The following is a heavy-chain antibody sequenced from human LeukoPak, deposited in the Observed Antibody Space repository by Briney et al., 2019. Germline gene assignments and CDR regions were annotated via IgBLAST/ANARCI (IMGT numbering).Heavy chain of an antibody. CDR2: ISGSGGST. V-gene: IGHV3-23*01. D-gene: IGHD3-9*01. J-gene: IGHJ4*02. CDR1: GFTFSSYG. Sequence: GGSLRLSCAASGFTFSSYGMHWVRQAPGKGLEWVSAISGSGGSTYYADSVKGRFTISRDNSKNTLYLQMNSLRAEDTAVYYCAKDMRFDWTPYYFDYWGQGTLVTVSS. CDR3: AKDMRFDWTPYYFDY.